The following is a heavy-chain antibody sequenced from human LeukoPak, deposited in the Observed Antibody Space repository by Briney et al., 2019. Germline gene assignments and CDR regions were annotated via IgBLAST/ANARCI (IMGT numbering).Heavy chain of an antibody. V-gene: IGHV3-30*07. Sequence: GRSLRLSCAASGFTFSSYAMHWVRQAPGKGLEWVAVISYDGSNKYYADSVKGRFTISRDNSKNTLYLQMNSLRAEDTAVYYCAKFPRYGRQWLDLGGPWGQGTLVTVSS. CDR3: AKFPRYGRQWLDLGGP. J-gene: IGHJ4*02. D-gene: IGHD6-19*01. CDR1: GFTFSSYA. CDR2: ISYDGSNK.